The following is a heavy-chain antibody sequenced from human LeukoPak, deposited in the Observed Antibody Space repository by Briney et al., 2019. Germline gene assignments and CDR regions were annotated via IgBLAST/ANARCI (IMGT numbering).Heavy chain of an antibody. CDR2: ISLNSGSI. J-gene: IGHJ6*02. CDR1: GFPFDDYA. Sequence: GGTLRLFCAASGFPFDDYAMHWVPQAPGKGLECVSGISLNSGSIGYADSVKGRFTISRDNAKNSLYLQMNSLRAEDTALYYCAKDSGPGSAYCGGDCYWVRSYYYYGMDVWGQGTTVTVSS. D-gene: IGHD2-21*02. V-gene: IGHV3-9*01. CDR3: AKDSGPGSAYCGGDCYWVRSYYYYGMDV.